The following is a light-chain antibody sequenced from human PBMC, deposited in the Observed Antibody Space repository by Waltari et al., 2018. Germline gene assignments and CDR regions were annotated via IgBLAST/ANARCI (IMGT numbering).Light chain of an antibody. CDR2: GAS. Sequence: DIVLTQSPGTLSLSPGERGTLSCRASQSVSRFLAWYQQKPGQAPRPLIYGASTRATGIPDRFSGSGSGTDFSLTISRLEPEDFAVYYCQKYDRLPATFGQGTKVEIK. CDR3: QKYDRLPAT. V-gene: IGKV3-20*01. J-gene: IGKJ1*01. CDR1: QSVSRF.